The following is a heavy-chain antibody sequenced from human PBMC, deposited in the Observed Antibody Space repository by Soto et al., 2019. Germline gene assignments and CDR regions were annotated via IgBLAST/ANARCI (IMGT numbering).Heavy chain of an antibody. CDR3: ARHDSPSVIYYYYGMDV. CDR2: IYPGDSDT. CDR1: GYSFTSYW. J-gene: IGHJ6*02. V-gene: IGHV5-51*01. D-gene: IGHD2-15*01. Sequence: HGESLKISCKGSGYSFTSYWIGWVRQMPGKGLEWMGIIYPGDSDTRYSPSFQGQVTISADKSISTAYLQWSSLKASDTATYYWARHDSPSVIYYYYGMDVWGQGTTVTVSS.